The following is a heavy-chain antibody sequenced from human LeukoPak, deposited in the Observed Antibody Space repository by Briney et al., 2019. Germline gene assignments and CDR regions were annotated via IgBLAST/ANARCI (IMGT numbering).Heavy chain of an antibody. CDR3: ARAWDPVVPAAVIDY. V-gene: IGHV1-18*01. Sequence: ASVKVSCKASGYTFTSHGISWVRQAPGQGLEWMGWISTYNGNTNYAQKLQGRVSMTTDTSTSTAYMELRSLRSDDTAVYYCARAWDPVVPAAVIDYWGQGTLVTVSS. CDR1: GYTFTSHG. J-gene: IGHJ4*02. CDR2: ISTYNGNT. D-gene: IGHD2-2*01.